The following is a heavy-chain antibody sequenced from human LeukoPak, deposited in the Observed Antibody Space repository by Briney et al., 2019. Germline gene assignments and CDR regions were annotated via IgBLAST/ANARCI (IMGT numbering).Heavy chain of an antibody. CDR1: GGSISRYY. CDR2: IYYSENT. J-gene: IGHJ4*02. Sequence: SETLSLTCTVSGGSISRYYWSWIRQSPGKGLEWIGYIYYSENTNYNPTLKSRVAISVDTSKNQLSLKLSSMTAADTAVYYCARHYYGAYPNLYYFDFWGQGTLVTVSS. D-gene: IGHD4-17*01. CDR3: ARHYYGAYPNLYYFDF. V-gene: IGHV4-59*08.